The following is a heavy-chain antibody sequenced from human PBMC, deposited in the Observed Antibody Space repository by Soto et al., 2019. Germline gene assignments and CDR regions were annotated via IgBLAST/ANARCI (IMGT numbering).Heavy chain of an antibody. J-gene: IGHJ4*02. CDR1: GYTFTSYG. D-gene: IGHD2-15*01. CDR3: ARGLPSSLYCSGGSCPGFYFDY. CDR2: ISAYNGNT. V-gene: IGHV1-18*01. Sequence: ASVKVSCKASGYTFTSYGISWVRQAPGQGLEWMGWISAYNGNTNYAQKVQGRVTMTTDTSTSTAYMELRSLRSDDTAVYYCARGLPSSLYCSGGSCPGFYFDYWGQGTLVTVSS.